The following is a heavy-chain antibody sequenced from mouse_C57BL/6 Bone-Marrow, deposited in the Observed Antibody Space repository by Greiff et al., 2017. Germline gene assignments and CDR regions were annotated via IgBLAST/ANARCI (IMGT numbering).Heavy chain of an antibody. CDR1: GFSLTSYA. D-gene: IGHD3-2*02. CDR3: ARRGSGSPYYAMDY. V-gene: IGHV2-9-1*01. CDR2: IWTGGGT. Sequence: QVQLQQSGPGLVAPSQSLSITCTVSGFSLTSYAISWVRQPPGKGLEWLGVIWTGGGTNYNSALKSRLSISKDNSKSQVFLKMNSLQTDDTARYYCARRGSGSPYYAMDYWGQGTSVTVSS. J-gene: IGHJ4*01.